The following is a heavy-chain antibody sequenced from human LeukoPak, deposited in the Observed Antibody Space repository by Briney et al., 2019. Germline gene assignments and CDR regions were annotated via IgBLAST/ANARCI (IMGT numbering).Heavy chain of an antibody. Sequence: PSETLSLTCTVSGVSISSSYWSWIRQSPGRGLEWIAYLHASGRSDSNPSLKSRVATSVDTAKNQFSLKLSSVTAADTAVYYCARDGLYNWNGDAFDIWGQGTMVTVSS. CDR3: ARDGLYNWNGDAFDI. CDR1: GVSISSSY. CDR2: LHASGRS. V-gene: IGHV4-59*12. D-gene: IGHD1-1*01. J-gene: IGHJ3*02.